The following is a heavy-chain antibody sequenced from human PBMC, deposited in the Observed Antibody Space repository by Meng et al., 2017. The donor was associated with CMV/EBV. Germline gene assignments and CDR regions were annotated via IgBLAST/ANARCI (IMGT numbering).Heavy chain of an antibody. Sequence: ASVKVSCKASGYTFTSYYMHWVRQAPGQGLEWMGIINPSGGSTSYAQKFQSRVTMTRDTSTSTVYMELSSLRSEDTAVYYCARAGGYDFWSGKPKYGMDVWGQGTTVTVSS. CDR3: ARAGGYDFWSGKPKYGMDV. J-gene: IGHJ6*02. CDR2: INPSGGST. D-gene: IGHD3-3*01. CDR1: GYTFTSYY. V-gene: IGHV1-46*01.